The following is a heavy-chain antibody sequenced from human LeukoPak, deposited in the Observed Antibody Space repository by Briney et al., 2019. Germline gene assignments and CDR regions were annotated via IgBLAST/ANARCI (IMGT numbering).Heavy chain of an antibody. V-gene: IGHV1-69*13. Sequence: SVKVSCKASVCTFSSYAISWVRQAPGQGLEWMGGIIPIFGTANYAQKFQGRVTITADESTSTAYMELSSLRSEDTAVYYCARSLAVAALDYWGQGTLVTVSS. CDR2: IIPIFGTA. J-gene: IGHJ4*02. CDR1: VCTFSSYA. D-gene: IGHD6-19*01. CDR3: ARSLAVAALDY.